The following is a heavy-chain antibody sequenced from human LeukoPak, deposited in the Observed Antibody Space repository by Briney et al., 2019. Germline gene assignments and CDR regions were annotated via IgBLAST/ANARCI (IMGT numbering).Heavy chain of an antibody. V-gene: IGHV4-34*01. CDR3: ASTIVVPAAGWFDP. J-gene: IGHJ5*02. CDR2: INHSGST. D-gene: IGHD2-2*01. Sequence: SETLSLTCAVYGGSFSGYCWSWIRQPPGKGLEWIGEINHSGSTNYNPSLKSRVTISVDTSKNQFSLKLSSVTAADTAVYYCASTIVVPAAGWFDPWGQGTLVTVSS. CDR1: GGSFSGYC.